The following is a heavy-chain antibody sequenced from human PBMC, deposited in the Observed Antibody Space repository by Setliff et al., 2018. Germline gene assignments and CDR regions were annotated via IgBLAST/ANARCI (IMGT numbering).Heavy chain of an antibody. J-gene: IGHJ4*02. CDR2: FCYYTGKT. V-gene: IGHV4-38-2*01. CDR1: GFTISSGHY. CDR3: ATLTVAGAGTFDL. Sequence: PSETLSLTCDVSGFTISSGHYWGWVRQPPGMGLEWIGSFCYYTGKTYYNPSLKGRVGISADVSKNQLSLRLTSVVAADTAVYYCATLTVAGAGTFDLWGQGTLVTVSS. D-gene: IGHD6-19*01.